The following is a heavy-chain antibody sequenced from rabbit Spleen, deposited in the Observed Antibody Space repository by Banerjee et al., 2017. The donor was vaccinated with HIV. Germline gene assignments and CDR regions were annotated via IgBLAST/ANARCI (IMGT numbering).Heavy chain of an antibody. J-gene: IGHJ4*01. Sequence: QQQLVESGGGLVKPGASLTLTCKASGFSFSNKAVMCWVRQAPGKGLEWIACINAGSSGSTYYASWAKGRFTISKTSSTTVTLQMTSLTAADTATYFCARAYGSSSGYYMYELYLWGPGTLV. CDR1: GFSFSNKAV. V-gene: IGHV1S45*01. D-gene: IGHD1-1*01. CDR3: ARAYGSSSGYYMYELYL. CDR2: INAGSSGST.